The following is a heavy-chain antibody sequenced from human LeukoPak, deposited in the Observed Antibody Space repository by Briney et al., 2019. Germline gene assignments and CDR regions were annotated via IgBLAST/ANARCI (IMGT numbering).Heavy chain of an antibody. CDR3: ARQNHYYYYMDV. CDR1: GYVFIRHW. CDR2: IHPEDSYS. J-gene: IGHJ6*03. V-gene: IGHV5-51*01. Sequence: GESLKISCKASGYVFIRHWIGWVRQVPGKGLEWMGVIHPEDSYSRYNAAFQGQATLSVDESTSTAYLQLSSLKASDTAIYYCARQNHYYYYMDVWGRETTVTVSS.